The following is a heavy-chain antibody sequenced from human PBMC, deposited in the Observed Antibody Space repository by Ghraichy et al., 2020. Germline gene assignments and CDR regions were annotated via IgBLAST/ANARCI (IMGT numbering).Heavy chain of an antibody. Sequence: KVSCKASGGTFSSYAISWVRQAPGQGLEWMGRIIPIFGTANYAQKFQGRVTITADESTSTAYMELSSLRSEDTAVYYCASKSSNCSSTSCYYYYYMDVWGKGTTVTVSS. D-gene: IGHD2-2*01. CDR1: GGTFSSYA. J-gene: IGHJ6*03. CDR3: ASKSSNCSSTSCYYYYYMDV. CDR2: IIPIFGTA. V-gene: IGHV1-69*15.